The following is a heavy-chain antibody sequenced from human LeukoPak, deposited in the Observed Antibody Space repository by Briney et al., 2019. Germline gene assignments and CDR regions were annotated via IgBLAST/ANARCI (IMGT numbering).Heavy chain of an antibody. CDR1: GFTFSSYW. CDR3: VRSVAPXGTPDY. CDR2: IDRDGRRT. D-gene: IGHD6-13*01. V-gene: IGHV3-74*01. J-gene: IGHJ4*02. Sequence: GGSLRLSCAASGFTFSSYWMHWVRQAPGKGLLWVSQIDRDGRRTNYADSVKGRFTVSRDNAKNTLSLQMNSLRAEDTAVYFCVRSVAPXGTPDYWGQGTLVTVSS.